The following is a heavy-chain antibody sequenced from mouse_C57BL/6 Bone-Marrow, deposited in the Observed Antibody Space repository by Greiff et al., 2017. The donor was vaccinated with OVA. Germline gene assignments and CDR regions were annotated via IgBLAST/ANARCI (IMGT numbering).Heavy chain of an antibody. CDR3: ARDSSGYVCFDY. V-gene: IGHV1-64*01. CDR1: GYTFTSYW. Sequence: QVQLQQPGAELVKPGASVKLSCKASGYTFTSYWMHWVKQRPGQGLEWIGMIHPNSGSTNYNEKFKSKATLTVDKTSSTAYMQLSSLTSEYSAVYYCARDSSGYVCFDYWGQGTTLTVSS. D-gene: IGHD3-2*02. CDR2: IHPNSGST. J-gene: IGHJ2*01.